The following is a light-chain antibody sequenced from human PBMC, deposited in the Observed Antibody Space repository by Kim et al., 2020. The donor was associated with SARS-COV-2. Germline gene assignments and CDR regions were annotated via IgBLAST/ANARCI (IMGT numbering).Light chain of an antibody. CDR2: DVT. J-gene: IGLJ1*01. V-gene: IGLV2-14*03. CDR3: TSYTTRSTHV. CDR1: SSDIGSYNF. Sequence: QSALTQPASVSGSPVQSITISCTGTSSDIGSYNFVSWYQQYPGKAPKVMIYDVTKRPSGVSNRFSGSKSGNTASLTISGLQAEYEADYYCTSYTTRSTHVFGTGTKVTVL.